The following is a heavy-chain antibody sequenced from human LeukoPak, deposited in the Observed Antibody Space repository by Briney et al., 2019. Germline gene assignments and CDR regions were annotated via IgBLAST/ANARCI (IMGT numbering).Heavy chain of an antibody. CDR3: ARWLGAIAWPYYFDY. J-gene: IGHJ4*02. CDR2: IKQDGSEK. Sequence: GGSLRLSCAASGFTFSNYWMSWVRQAPGKGLEWVANIKQDGSEKYYVDSVKGRFTISRDNARNSLYLQMNSLRAEDTAVYYCARWLGAIAWPYYFDYWGQGTLVTVSS. V-gene: IGHV3-7*01. D-gene: IGHD3-16*02. CDR1: GFTFSNYW.